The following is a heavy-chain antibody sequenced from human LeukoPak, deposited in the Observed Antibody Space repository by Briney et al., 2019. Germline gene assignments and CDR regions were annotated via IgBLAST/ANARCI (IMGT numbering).Heavy chain of an antibody. J-gene: IGHJ4*02. CDR1: GFTFRKFD. CDR2: ISSSGDA. V-gene: IGHV3-13*04. D-gene: IGHD6-19*01. CDR3: AKDPYIRSSGTPFDH. Sequence: PGGSLRLSCAASGFTFRKFDMHWVRQATGKGLEWVSGISSSGDAFYQDSVKGRFTISRDNSKNTLYLQMNSLRAEDTAVYYCAKDPYIRSSGTPFDHWGQGTLVTVSS.